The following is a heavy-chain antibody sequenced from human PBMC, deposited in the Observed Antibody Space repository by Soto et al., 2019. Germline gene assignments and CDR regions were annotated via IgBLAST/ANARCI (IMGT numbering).Heavy chain of an antibody. Sequence: SQTLSLTCAVYGGSFSGYYWSWIRQPPGKGLEWIGEINHSGSTNYNPSLKSRVTISVDTSKNQFSLKLSSVTAADTAVYYCARVDCSSTSCYEGYWGQGTLVTVSS. CDR3: ARVDCSSTSCYEGY. CDR1: GGSFSGYY. CDR2: INHSGST. D-gene: IGHD2-2*01. J-gene: IGHJ4*02. V-gene: IGHV4-34*01.